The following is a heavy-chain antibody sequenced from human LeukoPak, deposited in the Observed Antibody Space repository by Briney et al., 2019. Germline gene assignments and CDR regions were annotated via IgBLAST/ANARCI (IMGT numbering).Heavy chain of an antibody. CDR1: GFTFNSYT. CDR2: ISSGSDTM. J-gene: IGHJ6*03. D-gene: IGHD3-22*01. Sequence: GGSLRLSCAASGFTFNSYTMNWVRQAPGQGLEWVSFISSGSDTMYYADSVKGRFTISRDNAKNSLSLQMNSLSAEDTAVYFCARTYDHTGSHYYYYMDVWGKGTTVTVSS. CDR3: ARTYDHTGSHYYYYMDV. V-gene: IGHV3-48*01.